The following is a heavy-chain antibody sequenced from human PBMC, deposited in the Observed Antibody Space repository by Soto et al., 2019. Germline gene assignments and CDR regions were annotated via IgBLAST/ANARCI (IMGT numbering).Heavy chain of an antibody. V-gene: IGHV4-31*03. CDR3: AREGVAAGDYDY. Sequence: QVQLQESGPGLVKPSQTLSLTCTVSGGSISSGGYYWSCIRQHPGKGLEWIGYIYYSGSTYYNPSLKSRVTISVDTSKNQFSLKLSSVTAADTAVYYCAREGVAAGDYDYWGQGTLVTVSS. J-gene: IGHJ4*02. D-gene: IGHD4-17*01. CDR1: GGSISSGGYY. CDR2: IYYSGST.